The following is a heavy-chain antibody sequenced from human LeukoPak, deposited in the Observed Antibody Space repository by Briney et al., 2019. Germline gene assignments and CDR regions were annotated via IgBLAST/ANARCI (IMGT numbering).Heavy chain of an antibody. J-gene: IGHJ4*02. D-gene: IGHD1-7*01. Sequence: GGSLSLSCAASGFTFSSYWMSWVRQAPGKGREWVANIKQDGSEKYYVDSVKGRFTISRDNAKNSLYLQMNSLRAEDTAVYYCAKGNRWNYDYFDYWGQGTLVTVSS. CDR2: IKQDGSEK. CDR3: AKGNRWNYDYFDY. V-gene: IGHV3-7*01. CDR1: GFTFSSYW.